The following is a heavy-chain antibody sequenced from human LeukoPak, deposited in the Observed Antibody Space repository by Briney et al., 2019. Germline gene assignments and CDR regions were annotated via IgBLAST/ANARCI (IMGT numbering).Heavy chain of an antibody. CDR1: GSTFSSYD. V-gene: IGHV1-8*02. D-gene: IGHD1-26*01. CDR2: MNPNSGDT. CDR3: ARDLGGATTTSDY. J-gene: IGHJ4*02. Sequence: ASVKVSCKASGSTFSSYDINWVRQATGQGLEWMGWMNPNSGDTGYTPRFQGRVTMTRDTSISTAYMELSRLRSDDTAVYYCARDLGGATTTSDYWGQGTLVTVSS.